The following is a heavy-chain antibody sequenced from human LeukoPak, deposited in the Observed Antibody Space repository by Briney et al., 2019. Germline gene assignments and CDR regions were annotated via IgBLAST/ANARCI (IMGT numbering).Heavy chain of an antibody. CDR3: AQSGYSYGYVLDYYYYMDV. D-gene: IGHD5-18*01. J-gene: IGHJ6*03. CDR2: ISYDGSNK. CDR1: GFTFSSYA. Sequence: SGGSLRLSCAASGFTFSSYAMHWVRQAPGKGLEWVAVISYDGSNKYYADSVKGRFTISRDNSKNTLYLQMNSLRAEDTAVYYCAQSGYSYGYVLDYYYYMDVWGKGTTVTVSS. V-gene: IGHV3-30*04.